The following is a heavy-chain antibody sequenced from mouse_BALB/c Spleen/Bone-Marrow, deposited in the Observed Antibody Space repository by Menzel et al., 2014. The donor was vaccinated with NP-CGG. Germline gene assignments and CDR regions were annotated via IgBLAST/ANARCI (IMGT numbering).Heavy chain of an antibody. J-gene: IGHJ4*01. CDR3: ARGGLGYAMDY. CDR1: GYSITSGYY. CDR2: ISYDGGN. V-gene: IGHV3-6*02. D-gene: IGHD2-2*01. Sequence: EVKLMESGPGLVKPSQSLSLTCSVTGYSITSGYYWHWIRQFPGNKLEWMGYISYDGGNNYIPSLKHRISITRDTSKNQLYLKLNSVTAEDTATYYCARGGLGYAMDYWGQGTSVTVSS.